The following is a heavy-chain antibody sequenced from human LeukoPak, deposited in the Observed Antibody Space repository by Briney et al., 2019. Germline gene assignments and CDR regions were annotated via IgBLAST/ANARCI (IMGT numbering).Heavy chain of an antibody. Sequence: GGSLRLSCAASGFTFSTYAMSWVRQAPGKGLEWVSSISSSSSYIYYADSVKGRFTISRDNAKNSLYLQMNSLRAEDTAVYYCARDGDYYDSSGYYYVVPLDYWGQGTLVIVSS. CDR2: ISSSSSYI. CDR1: GFTFSTYA. V-gene: IGHV3-21*01. CDR3: ARDGDYYDSSGYYYVVPLDY. D-gene: IGHD3-22*01. J-gene: IGHJ4*02.